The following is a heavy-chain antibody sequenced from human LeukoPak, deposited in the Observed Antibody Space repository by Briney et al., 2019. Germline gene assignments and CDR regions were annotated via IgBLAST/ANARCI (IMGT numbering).Heavy chain of an antibody. CDR1: GFGFSGNA. CDR2: FGGGSDT. V-gene: IGHV3-23*01. Sequence: GGSLRLSCAAAGFGFSGNAMAWVRQAPGKGLEWVSGFGGGSDTYYADSVKGRFTISRDDSKNTLYLQMNNLRAEDTALYYCAKDIFRWTFDYWSQGALVTVSP. D-gene: IGHD2-21*01. J-gene: IGHJ4*02. CDR3: AKDIFRWTFDY.